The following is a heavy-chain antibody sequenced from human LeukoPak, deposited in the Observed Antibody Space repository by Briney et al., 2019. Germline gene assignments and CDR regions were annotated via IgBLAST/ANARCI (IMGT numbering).Heavy chain of an antibody. V-gene: IGHV4-61*02. CDR2: IYTSGST. Sequence: SETLSLTCTVSGGSISSGSYYWSWIRRPAGKGLEWIGRIYTSGSTNYNPSLKSRVTISVDTSKNQFSLRLSSVTAADTAVYYCAREIKGYYYDSSGYYSDAFDIWGQGTMVTVSS. CDR3: AREIKGYYYDSSGYYSDAFDI. D-gene: IGHD3-22*01. J-gene: IGHJ3*02. CDR1: GGSISSGSYY.